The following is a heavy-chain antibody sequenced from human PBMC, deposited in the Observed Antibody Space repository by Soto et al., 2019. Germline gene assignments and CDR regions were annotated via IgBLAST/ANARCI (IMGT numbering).Heavy chain of an antibody. V-gene: IGHV3-7*04. CDR2: INQDGSEK. Sequence: PGGSLRLSCAASGFTFSDYCMSWVRQAPGKGLEWVAHINQDGSEKYYVDSVKGRFTISRDNAKNSLYLQMNSLRAEDTAVYYCARDHPTPGLYFDYWGQGTLVTV. J-gene: IGHJ4*02. CDR1: GFTFSDYC. D-gene: IGHD2-8*02. CDR3: ARDHPTPGLYFDY.